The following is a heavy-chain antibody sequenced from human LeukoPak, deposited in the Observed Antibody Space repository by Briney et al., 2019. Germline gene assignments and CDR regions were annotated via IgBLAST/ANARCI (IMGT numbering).Heavy chain of an antibody. CDR2: IYYSGST. V-gene: IGHV4-59*08. CDR1: GGSISSYY. J-gene: IGHJ2*01. Sequence: SETLSLTCTVSGGSISSYYWSWIRQPPGKGLEWIGYIYYSGSTNYNPSLKSRVTISVDTSKSQFSLKLSSVTAADTAVYYCARRYSSGWYDWYFDLWGRGTLVTVSS. CDR3: ARRYSSGWYDWYFDL. D-gene: IGHD6-19*01.